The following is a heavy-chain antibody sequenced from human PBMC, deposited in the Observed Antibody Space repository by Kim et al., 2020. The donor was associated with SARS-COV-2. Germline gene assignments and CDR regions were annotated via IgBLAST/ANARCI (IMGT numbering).Heavy chain of an antibody. CDR2: IRSKAYGGTA. V-gene: IGHV3-49*03. J-gene: IGHJ4*02. Sequence: GRSLRLSCTASGFTFGDCAMSWFRQAPGKGLEWVGFIRSKAYGGTAEYAASVKGRFTISRDDSESIAYLQMNSLKTDDTAVYYCIRGGRGYSGYDLNWGQGTLVTVSS. CDR3: IRGGRGYSGYDLN. D-gene: IGHD5-12*01. CDR1: GFTFGDCA.